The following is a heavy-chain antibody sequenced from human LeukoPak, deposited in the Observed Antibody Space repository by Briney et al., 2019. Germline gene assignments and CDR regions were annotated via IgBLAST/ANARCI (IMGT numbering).Heavy chain of an antibody. CDR1: GGSISSYY. V-gene: IGHV4-59*01. Sequence: SETLSLTCTVSGGSISSYYWSWIRQPPGKGLEWIGYIYYSGSTNYNPSLKSRVTISVDTSKNQFSLKLSSVTAADTAVYYCARDKGVARKGYFDYWGQGTLVTVSP. CDR2: IYYSGST. CDR3: ARDKGVARKGYFDY. D-gene: IGHD5-12*01. J-gene: IGHJ4*02.